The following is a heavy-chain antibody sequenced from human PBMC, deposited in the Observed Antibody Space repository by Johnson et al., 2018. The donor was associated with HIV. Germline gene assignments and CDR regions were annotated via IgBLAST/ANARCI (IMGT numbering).Heavy chain of an antibody. CDR3: ARRMKAVAHHDAFDI. V-gene: IGHV3-74*02. CDR1: GFTFSNAW. Sequence: VQLVESGGGLVKPGGSLRLSCAASGFTFSNAWMSWVRQAPGKGLEWVSRIKTDGSSTSYADSVKGRFTISRDNSRNTLYRQMSSLRAEDTAVYYCARRMKAVAHHDAFDIWGQGTMVTVSS. D-gene: IGHD6-19*01. CDR2: IKTDGSST. J-gene: IGHJ3*02.